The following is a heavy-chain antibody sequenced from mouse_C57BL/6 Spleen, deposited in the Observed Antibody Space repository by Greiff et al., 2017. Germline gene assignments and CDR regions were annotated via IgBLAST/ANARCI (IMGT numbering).Heavy chain of an antibody. CDR1: GYTFTSYW. D-gene: IGHD2-2*01. CDR3: ARWGYGYDGAMDY. CDR2: INPSNGGT. Sequence: QVQLKQPGTELVKPGASVKLSCKASGYTFTSYWMHWVKQRPGQGLEWIGNINPSNGGTNYNEKFKSKDTLTVDKSSSTAYMQLSSLTSEDSAVYYCARWGYGYDGAMDYWGQGTSVTVSS. V-gene: IGHV1-53*01. J-gene: IGHJ4*01.